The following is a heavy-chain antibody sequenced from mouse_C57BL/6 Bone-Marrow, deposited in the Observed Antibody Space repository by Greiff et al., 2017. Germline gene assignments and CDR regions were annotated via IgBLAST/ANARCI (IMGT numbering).Heavy chain of an antibody. V-gene: IGHV1-42*01. CDR3: ARENGPLFDY. Sequence: EVKLQESGPELVKPGASVKISCKASGYSFTGYYMNWVKQSPEKSLEWIGKINPSNGGTTYNPKFKAKATLTVDTSSSTAYMQLKSLTSEDSAVYYCARENGPLFDYWGQGTTPTVSS. CDR2: INPSNGGT. CDR1: GYSFTGYY. J-gene: IGHJ2*01.